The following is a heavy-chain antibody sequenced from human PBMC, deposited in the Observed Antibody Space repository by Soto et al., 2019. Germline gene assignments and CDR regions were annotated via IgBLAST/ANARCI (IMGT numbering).Heavy chain of an antibody. Sequence: QVQLVQSGAEVKKPGSSVKVSCKASGGTFNSYAISWVRQAPGQGLEWMGGIIPIFGTANYAQKFQGRVTITADKSTSTAYMELSSLRSEDTAVYYCAGCAAARPPSSFCYSYGMDVWGQGTTVTVSS. V-gene: IGHV1-69*06. D-gene: IGHD6-6*01. CDR1: GGTFNSYA. CDR3: AGCAAARPPSSFCYSYGMDV. CDR2: IIPIFGTA. J-gene: IGHJ6*02.